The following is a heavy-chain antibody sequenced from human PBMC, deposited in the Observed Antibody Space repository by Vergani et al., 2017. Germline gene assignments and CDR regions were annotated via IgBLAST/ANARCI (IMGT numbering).Heavy chain of an antibody. D-gene: IGHD3-16*02. CDR3: AKEYDDYVWGSYRFVNWFDP. CDR1: GYTFTSYA. J-gene: IGHJ5*02. V-gene: IGHV1-3*01. Sequence: QVQLVQSGAEVKKPGASVKVSCKASGYTFTSYAMHWVRQAPGQRLEWMGWINAGNGNTKYSQKFQGRVTITRDTSASTAYMELSSLRSEDTAVYYCAKEYDDYVWGSYRFVNWFDPWGQGTLVTVSS. CDR2: INAGNGNT.